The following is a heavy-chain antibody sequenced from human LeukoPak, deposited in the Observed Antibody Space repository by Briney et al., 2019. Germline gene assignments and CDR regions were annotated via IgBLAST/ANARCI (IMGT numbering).Heavy chain of an antibody. Sequence: GGPQTLFCAVSGLTFSIYSMHCVRQATGKAREWVSYISSDSSYTDYAESLKGRFTISRDNSKNTLYLQMNSLRAEDTAVYYCARALVTAMEHYDYWGQGTLVTVSS. CDR3: ARALVTAMEHYDY. J-gene: IGHJ4*02. V-gene: IGHV3-21*01. D-gene: IGHD5-18*01. CDR2: ISSDSSYT. CDR1: GLTFSIYS.